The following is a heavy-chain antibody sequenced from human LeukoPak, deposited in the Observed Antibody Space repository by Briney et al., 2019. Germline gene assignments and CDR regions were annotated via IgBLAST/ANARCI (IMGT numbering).Heavy chain of an antibody. V-gene: IGHV4-34*01. CDR1: GGSFSGYY. Sequence: SETLSLTCAVYGGSFSGYYWSWIRQPPGKGLEWIGEINHSGGTNYNPSLKSRVTISVDTSKNQFSLKLSSVTAADTAVYYCARLTVTTQGDYWGQGTLVTVSS. J-gene: IGHJ4*02. CDR2: INHSGGT. D-gene: IGHD4-17*01. CDR3: ARLTVTTQGDY.